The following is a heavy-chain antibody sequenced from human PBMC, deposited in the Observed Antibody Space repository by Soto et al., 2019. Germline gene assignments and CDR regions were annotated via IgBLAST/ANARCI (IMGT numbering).Heavy chain of an antibody. J-gene: IGHJ5*02. V-gene: IGHV1-3*01. CDR2: INPDNGNT. Sequence: GPVKVSCKASGYTFTRYTMNWVRQAPGQRLEWMGWINPDNGNTKSSQKFQDRVIITRDTSASTAYMDLSSLRSEDTAVYYCARGIATGQLDPWGQGTLVTVSS. D-gene: IGHD2-15*01. CDR1: GYTFTRYT. CDR3: ARGIATGQLDP.